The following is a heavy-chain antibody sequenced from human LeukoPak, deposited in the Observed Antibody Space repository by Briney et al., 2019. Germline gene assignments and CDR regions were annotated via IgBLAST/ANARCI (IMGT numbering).Heavy chain of an antibody. V-gene: IGHV3-21*01. Sequence: TGGSLRLSCAASGFTFSSYSMNWVRQAPGKGLEWVSSISSSSSYIYYADSVKGRFTISRDNAKNSLYLQMNSLRAEDTAVYYCARDEDQLLSYYYMDVWGKGTTVTVSS. D-gene: IGHD2-2*01. CDR2: ISSSSSYI. J-gene: IGHJ6*03. CDR3: ARDEDQLLSYYYMDV. CDR1: GFTFSSYS.